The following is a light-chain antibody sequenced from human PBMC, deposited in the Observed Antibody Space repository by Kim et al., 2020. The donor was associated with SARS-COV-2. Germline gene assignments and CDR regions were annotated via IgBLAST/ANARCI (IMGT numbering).Light chain of an antibody. J-gene: IGKJ4*01. V-gene: IGKV1-6*01. Sequence: ASVGDSVTITCRASQGIRNDLGWYQQKPGKAPKLLISAASTLQGGVPSRFSGSGSGTDFTLTISSLQPEDFATYFCLQDYGYPLTFGGGTKVDIK. CDR1: QGIRND. CDR2: AAS. CDR3: LQDYGYPLT.